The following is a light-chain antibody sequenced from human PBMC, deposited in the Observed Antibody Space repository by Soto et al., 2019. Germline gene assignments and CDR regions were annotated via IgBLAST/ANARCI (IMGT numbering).Light chain of an antibody. V-gene: IGLV2-11*01. CDR3: SSFEGTNSFV. CDR1: SSDVGGYEF. CDR2: DVS. J-gene: IGLJ1*01. Sequence: LTQPRSVSGSPGQSVTISCTGTSSDVGGYEFVSWYQQHPGKAPQLMIYDVSKWPSGVPDRFSGSKSGNTASLTISGLQAEDEADYSCSSFEGTNSFVFGTGNKGNV.